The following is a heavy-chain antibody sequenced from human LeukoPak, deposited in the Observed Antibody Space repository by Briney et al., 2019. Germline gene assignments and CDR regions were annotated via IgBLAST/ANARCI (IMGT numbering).Heavy chain of an antibody. V-gene: IGHV3-64D*08. CDR2: INDDGRLT. CDR3: LKGGRATIGPPKD. J-gene: IGHJ4*02. D-gene: IGHD5-24*01. CDR1: GFTFRSHA. Sequence: GGSLRLSCSAAGFTFRSHAMHWVRQAPGKGLEYVSTINDDGRLTYYADSVKGRFTISRDNSKNTVYLQMNNLRPDDSAVYHCLKGGRATIGPPKDWGQGTQVSVSS.